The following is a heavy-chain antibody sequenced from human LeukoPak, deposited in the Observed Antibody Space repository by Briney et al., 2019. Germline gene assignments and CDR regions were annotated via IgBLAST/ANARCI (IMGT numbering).Heavy chain of an antibody. CDR2: IKQDGGEE. D-gene: IGHD4-11*01. CDR1: GFPFSDYW. J-gene: IGHJ4*02. V-gene: IGHV3-7*01. Sequence: PGGSLRLSXVVSGFPFSDYWMAWVRQAPGKGLEWVASIKQDGGEEFYVDSMKGRFSISRDNAKNSLYLQINSLRAEDTAVYYCAREDHSKYEYWGQGTLVTVSS. CDR3: AREDHSKYEY.